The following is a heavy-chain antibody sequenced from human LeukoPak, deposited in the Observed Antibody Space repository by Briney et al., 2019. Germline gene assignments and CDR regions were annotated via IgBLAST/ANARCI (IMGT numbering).Heavy chain of an antibody. CDR2: ISDSGGST. Sequence: SGGSLRLSCAASGFTFGNYAMSWVRQAPGKGLEWVSTISDSGGSTYYADSVKGRFTISRDNSKNTLYLQMNSLRAEDTAVYYCAKDPSRYTGSSMDLWGRGTLVTVSS. CDR3: AKDPSRYTGSSMDL. J-gene: IGHJ2*01. D-gene: IGHD1-26*01. V-gene: IGHV3-23*01. CDR1: GFTFGNYA.